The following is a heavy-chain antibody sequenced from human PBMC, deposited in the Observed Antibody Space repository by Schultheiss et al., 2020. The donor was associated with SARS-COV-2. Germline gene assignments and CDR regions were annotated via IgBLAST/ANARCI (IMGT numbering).Heavy chain of an antibody. CDR3: TTVQDGDYDLDY. V-gene: IGHV3-23*01. CDR2: ITGYGGST. CDR1: GFTFSTYW. Sequence: GGSLRLSCAASGFTFSTYWMIWVRQAPGRGLEWVSGITGYGGSTYYADSVKGRFTISRDNAKNSLYLQVNSLRAEDTAVYYCTTVQDGDYDLDYWGQGTLVTVSS. D-gene: IGHD4-17*01. J-gene: IGHJ4*02.